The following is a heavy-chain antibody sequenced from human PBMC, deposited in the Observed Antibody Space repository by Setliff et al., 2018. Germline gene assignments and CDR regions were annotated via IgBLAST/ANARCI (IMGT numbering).Heavy chain of an antibody. V-gene: IGHV4-34*01. Sequence: SETLSLTCAVYGGSFSGYYWSWIRQPPGKGLEWIGEINHSGSTNYNPSLKSRVTISVDTSKNQFSLKLSSVTAADTAVYYCASQLGGYCSGGSCYSYYYYYYMDVWGKGSPGHRLL. CDR2: INHSGST. J-gene: IGHJ6*03. D-gene: IGHD2-15*01. CDR1: GGSFSGYY. CDR3: ASQLGGYCSGGSCYSYYYYYYMDV.